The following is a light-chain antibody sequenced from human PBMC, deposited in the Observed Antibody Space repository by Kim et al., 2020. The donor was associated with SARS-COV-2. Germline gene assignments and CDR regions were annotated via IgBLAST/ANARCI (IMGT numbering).Light chain of an antibody. V-gene: IGLV2-11*01. CDR3: CAFAGSYILV. Sequence: QSALTQPRSVSGSPGQSVTISCIGTNNDIGGHDYVSWYQHHPGKAPKLMIWHVIRRPSGVPDRFSGSKSGNTASLTISGLQPEDEADYYCCAFAGSYILVFGGGTQLTVL. CDR1: NNDIGGHDY. J-gene: IGLJ2*01. CDR2: HVI.